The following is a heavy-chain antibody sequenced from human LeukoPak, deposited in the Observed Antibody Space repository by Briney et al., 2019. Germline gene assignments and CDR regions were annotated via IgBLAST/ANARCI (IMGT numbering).Heavy chain of an antibody. V-gene: IGHV4-4*07. CDR1: GGSISSYY. Sequence: SETLSLTCTVSGGSISSYYWDWIRQPAGKGLEWIGRIYTSGSTNYNPSLRSRITMSLDTSENQLSLKLYSVTAADTAIYYCARYQTGTMFAVWGQGTLVTISS. J-gene: IGHJ4*02. D-gene: IGHD1/OR15-1a*01. CDR2: IYTSGST. CDR3: ARYQTGTMFAV.